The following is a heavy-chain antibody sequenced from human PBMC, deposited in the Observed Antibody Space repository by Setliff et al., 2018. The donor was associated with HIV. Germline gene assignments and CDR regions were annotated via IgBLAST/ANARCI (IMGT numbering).Heavy chain of an antibody. CDR1: GGSFSGYY. J-gene: IGHJ4*02. Sequence: NPSETLSLTCAVYGGSFSGYYWSWIRQPPGKGLEWIGNVYHTGSTYYNPSLKSRVTISVDTSKNQFSLKLSSVIAADTAVYYCARHAAGPDGPFDYWGQGTLVTVSS. CDR2: VYHTGST. V-gene: IGHV4-34*01. D-gene: IGHD2-2*01. CDR3: ARHAAGPDGPFDY.